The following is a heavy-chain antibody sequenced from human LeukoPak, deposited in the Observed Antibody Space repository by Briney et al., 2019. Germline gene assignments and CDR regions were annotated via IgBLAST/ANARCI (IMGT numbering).Heavy chain of an antibody. D-gene: IGHD6-19*01. CDR2: IYYSGST. CDR3: ARPYSSGWYFAFDI. J-gene: IGHJ3*02. V-gene: IGHV4-31*03. CDR1: GGSISSGGYY. Sequence: SETLSLTCTVSGGSISSGGYYWSWIRQHPGKGLEWIGYIYYSGSTYYNPSLKSRVTISVDTSKNQFSLKLSSVTAADTAVYYCARPYSSGWYFAFDIWGQGTMVTVSS.